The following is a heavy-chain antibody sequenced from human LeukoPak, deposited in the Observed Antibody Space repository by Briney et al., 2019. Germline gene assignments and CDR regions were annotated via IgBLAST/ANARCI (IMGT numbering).Heavy chain of an antibody. CDR2: FYKGDST. Sequence: PGRSLRLSCAASGFSVSNSYMYWVRQAPGKGLEWVSFFYKGDSTYYAESVRGRFTISRDNSKNTLYLLMNSLIPEDTAVYYCAREVVSSPSYFDSWGQGTLVTVSS. V-gene: IGHV3-53*01. J-gene: IGHJ4*02. CDR3: AREVVSSPSYFDS. CDR1: GFSVSNSY. D-gene: IGHD2-15*01.